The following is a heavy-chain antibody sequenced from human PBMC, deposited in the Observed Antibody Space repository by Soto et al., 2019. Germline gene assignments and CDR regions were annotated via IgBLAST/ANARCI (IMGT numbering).Heavy chain of an antibody. CDR2: INHSGST. D-gene: IGHD3-3*01. CDR1: GGSFSGYC. Sequence: SETLSLTCAVYGGSFSGYCWSWIRQPPGKGLEWIGEINHSGSTNYNPSLKSRVTISVDTSKNQFSLKLSSVTAADTAVYYCARGLTIFGVVSDWGQGTLVTV. J-gene: IGHJ4*02. CDR3: ARGLTIFGVVSD. V-gene: IGHV4-34*01.